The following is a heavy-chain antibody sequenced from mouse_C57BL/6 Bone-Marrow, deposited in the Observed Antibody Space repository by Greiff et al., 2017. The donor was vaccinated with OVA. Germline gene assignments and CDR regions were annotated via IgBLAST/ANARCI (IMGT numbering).Heavy chain of an antibody. CDR2: IYPGSGST. V-gene: IGHV1-55*01. J-gene: IGHJ2*01. CDR3: AHPFYDGYYNY. Sequence: QVHVKQPGAELVKPGASVKMSCKASGYTFTSYWITWVKQRPGQGLEWIGDIYPGSGSTNYNEKFKSKATLTVDTSSSTAYMQLSSLTSEDSAVYYCAHPFYDGYYNYWGQGTTLTVSS. CDR1: GYTFTSYW. D-gene: IGHD2-3*01.